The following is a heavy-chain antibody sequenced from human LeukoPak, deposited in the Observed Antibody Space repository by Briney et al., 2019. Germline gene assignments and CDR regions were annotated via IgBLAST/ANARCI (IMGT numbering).Heavy chain of an antibody. V-gene: IGHV3-23*01. J-gene: IGHJ4*02. Sequence: GGSLRLSCAASGFTFNRNAISWVRQASGKGLEWVSTIGGSGDKTFYADSVKGRFTISRDNSKNMVHLQMNSLTGEDTALYYCVRRGDASSGWGDHDFWGQGALVTVSS. CDR3: VRRGDASSGWGDHDF. CDR1: GFTFNRNA. D-gene: IGHD6-19*01. CDR2: IGGSGDKT.